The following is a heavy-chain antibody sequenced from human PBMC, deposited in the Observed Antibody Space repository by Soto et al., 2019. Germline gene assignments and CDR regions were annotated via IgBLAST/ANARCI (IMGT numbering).Heavy chain of an antibody. J-gene: IGHJ6*02. V-gene: IGHV5-10-1*01. D-gene: IGHD5-12*01. CDR2: IDPSDSYT. CDR3: ARSFSGYDLLVGYYYYGMDV. CDR1: GYSFTSYW. Sequence: PGESLKISCKGSGYSFTSYWISWVRQMPGKGLEWMGRIDPSDSYTNYSPSFQGHVTISADKSISTAYPQWSSLKASDTAMYYCARSFSGYDLLVGYYYYGMDVWGQGTTVTVSS.